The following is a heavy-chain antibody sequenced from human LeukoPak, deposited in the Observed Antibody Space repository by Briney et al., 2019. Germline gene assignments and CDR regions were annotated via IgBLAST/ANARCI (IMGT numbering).Heavy chain of an antibody. V-gene: IGHV1-2*02. Sequence: ASVKVSCKTSGYTITSYYMHWVRQAPGQGLEWMGWINPNSGGTNYAQKFQGRVTMTRDTSISTAYMELSRLRSDDTAVYYCAREEFYLDYYDSSYGYWGQGTLVTVSS. J-gene: IGHJ4*02. D-gene: IGHD3-22*01. CDR3: AREEFYLDYYDSSYGY. CDR2: INPNSGGT. CDR1: GYTITSYY.